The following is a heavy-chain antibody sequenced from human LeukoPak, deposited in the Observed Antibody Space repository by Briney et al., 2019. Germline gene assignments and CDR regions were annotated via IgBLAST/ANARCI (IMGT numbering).Heavy chain of an antibody. CDR1: GFTFSRNW. Sequence: GGSLRLSCAASGFTFSRNWMSWVRLAPGKGLEWVASIKQDGSEKFYVDSVKGRFNFSRDNAKNSLYLQMNSLRAEDTAVYYCARVQPWSYFDYWGQGTLVTVSS. D-gene: IGHD3-3*01. CDR3: ARVQPWSYFDY. V-gene: IGHV3-7*05. CDR2: IKQDGSEK. J-gene: IGHJ4*02.